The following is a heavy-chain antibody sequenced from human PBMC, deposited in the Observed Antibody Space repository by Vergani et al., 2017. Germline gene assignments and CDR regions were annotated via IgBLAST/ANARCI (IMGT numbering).Heavy chain of an antibody. Sequence: QVQLVESGGGLVKPGGSLRLSCAASGFTFSNYDIHWVRQAQGKVLEWVAFIRYDGNNKDYAYSVKGRFTISRDNSKNTLYLQMNSLRAEDTALYYCCSPGHSDAFDIWGQGTMVTVSS. CDR1: GFTFSNYD. CDR3: CSPGHSDAFDI. V-gene: IGHV3-30*02. D-gene: IGHD1-14*01. CDR2: IRYDGNNK. J-gene: IGHJ3*02.